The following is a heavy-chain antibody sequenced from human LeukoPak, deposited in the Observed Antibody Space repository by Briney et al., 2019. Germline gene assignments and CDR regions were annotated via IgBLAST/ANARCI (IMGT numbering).Heavy chain of an antibody. CDR3: ARTYYDFWSGYYYY. V-gene: IGHV1-18*01. CDR1: GYTFTSYG. D-gene: IGHD3-3*01. J-gene: IGHJ4*02. Sequence: ASVKVSCKASGYTFTSYGISWVRQAPGQGLEWMGWISAYNGNTNYAQKHQGRVTTTTDTSTSTAYMELRSLRSDDTAVYYCARTYYDFWSGYYYYWGQGTLVTVSS. CDR2: ISAYNGNT.